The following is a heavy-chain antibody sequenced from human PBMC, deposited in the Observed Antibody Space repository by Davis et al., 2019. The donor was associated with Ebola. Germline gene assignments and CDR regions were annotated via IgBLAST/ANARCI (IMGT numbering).Heavy chain of an antibody. CDR2: MNPNSGNT. J-gene: IGHJ4*02. V-gene: IGHV1-8*02. CDR3: ARELFYSDY. CDR1: GYTFNNYG. Sequence: AASVKVSCKASGYTFNNYGVSWMRQAPGQGLEWMGWMNPNSGNTGYAQKFQGRVTMTRNTSISTAYMELRSLRSDDTAVYYCARELFYSDYWGQGTLVTVSS. D-gene: IGHD2-21*01.